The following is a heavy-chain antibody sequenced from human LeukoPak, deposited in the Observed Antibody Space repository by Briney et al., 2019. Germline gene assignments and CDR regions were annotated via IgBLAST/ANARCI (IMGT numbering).Heavy chain of an antibody. V-gene: IGHV1-2*02. CDR1: GYTFTGYY. J-gene: IGHJ4*02. CDR2: IYPKTGGT. CDR3: ATDDGNFDY. D-gene: IGHD4-17*01. Sequence: GASVTVSCKASGYTFTGYYLHWVRQAPGQGLEWTGWIYPKTGGTSYAQKFQGRVTMTRDTSISTAYMELSRLRSDDTAAYYCATDDGNFDYWGQGTLATVSS.